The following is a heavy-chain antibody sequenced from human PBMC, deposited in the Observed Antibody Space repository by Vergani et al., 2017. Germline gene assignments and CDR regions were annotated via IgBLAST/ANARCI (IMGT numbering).Heavy chain of an antibody. CDR3: ARVYARWELLGSFDY. CDR2: INPNSGGT. J-gene: IGHJ4*02. CDR1: GYTFTGYY. Sequence: QVQLVQSGAEVKKPGASVKVSCKASGYTFTGYYMHWVRQAPGQGLEWMGWINPNSGGTNYAQKFQGRGTMTRDTSISTAYMELSRLRSDDTAVYYCARVYARWELLGSFDYWGQGTLVTVSS. V-gene: IGHV1-2*02. D-gene: IGHD1-26*01.